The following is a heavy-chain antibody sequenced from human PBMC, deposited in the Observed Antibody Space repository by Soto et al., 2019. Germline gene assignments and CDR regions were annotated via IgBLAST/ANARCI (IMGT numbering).Heavy chain of an antibody. J-gene: IGHJ6*03. CDR3: TRDDVHGRGGRCEGVPMDV. Sequence: EVQLVESGGGLVQPGGSLRLSCAASGFTVSSKYMSWVRQAPGKGLEWVSLIQSGGSTYYAGSVKGRFTISRDNSENTLFLKMNGRRVEDTAVYSWTRDDVHGRGGRCEGVPMDVW. D-gene: IGHD2-15*01. V-gene: IGHV3-66*01. CDR2: IQSGGST. CDR1: GFTVSSKY.